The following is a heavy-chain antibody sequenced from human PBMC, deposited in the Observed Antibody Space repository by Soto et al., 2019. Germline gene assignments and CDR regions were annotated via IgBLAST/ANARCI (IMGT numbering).Heavy chain of an antibody. CDR2: ISSSSSTI. D-gene: IGHD2-2*01. V-gene: IGHV3-48*01. J-gene: IGHJ4*02. CDR1: GFTFSSYS. CDR3: ARGLVVPAAMPGFDY. Sequence: EVQLVESVGGLVQPGGSLGLSCAASGFTFSSYSMNWVRQAPGKGLEWVSYISSSSSTIYYADSVKGRFTISRDNAKNSLNLQMNSLRAEDTAVYYCARGLVVPAAMPGFDYSGQGTLVTVSS.